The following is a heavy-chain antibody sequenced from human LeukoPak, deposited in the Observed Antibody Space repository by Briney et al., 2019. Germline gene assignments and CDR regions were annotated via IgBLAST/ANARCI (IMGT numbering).Heavy chain of an antibody. J-gene: IGHJ4*02. D-gene: IGHD3-9*01. V-gene: IGHV1-18*01. CDR3: ARDLRLRYFDWLLGTLGY. CDR2: ISAYNGNT. CDR1: GYTFTSYG. Sequence: ASVKVSCKASGYTFTSYGISWVRQAPGQGLEWMGWISAYNGNTNYAQKLQGRVTMTTDTSTSTAYMELRSLRSDDTAVYYCARDLRLRYFDWLLGTLGYWGQGTLVTVSS.